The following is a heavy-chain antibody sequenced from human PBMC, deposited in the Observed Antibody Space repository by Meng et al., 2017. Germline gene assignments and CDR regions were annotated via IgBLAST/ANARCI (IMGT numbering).Heavy chain of an antibody. V-gene: IGHV1-69*13. CDR3: SRDTTPRYSGSYYFDY. J-gene: IGHJ4*01. D-gene: IGHD1-26*01. Sequence: SVKVSCKASGGTFSSYAISWVRQAPGQGLEWMGGTIPIFGTANYAQKFQGRVTITADESTSTAYMERSSLGSEDTAVYYCSRDTTPRYSGSYYFDYWGQGTKVTVSS. CDR1: GGTFSSYA. CDR2: TIPIFGTA.